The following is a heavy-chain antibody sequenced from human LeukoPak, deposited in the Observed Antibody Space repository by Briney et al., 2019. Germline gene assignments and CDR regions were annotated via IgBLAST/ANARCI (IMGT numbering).Heavy chain of an antibody. Sequence: GAPVKVSCKASGYTFTSYDINWVRQATGHGLEWMGWMNPNSGKTGYAQKFQGRVTMTRNTSISTAYMELSSLRSEDTAVYYCARALGTTMVRGVLYYYYYGMDVWGQGTTVTVSS. V-gene: IGHV1-8*01. CDR3: ARALGTTMVRGVLYYYYYGMDV. J-gene: IGHJ6*02. D-gene: IGHD3-10*01. CDR2: MNPNSGKT. CDR1: GYTFTSYD.